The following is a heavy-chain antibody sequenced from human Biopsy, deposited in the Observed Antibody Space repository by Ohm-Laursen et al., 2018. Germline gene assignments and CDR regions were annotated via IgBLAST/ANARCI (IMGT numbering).Heavy chain of an antibody. Sequence: GTLSLTCSVSRDSISNYCWTWIRQSPGKGLEWIGYIYYTGSTNYNPSVKSRVTISVDTSKNQFSLKVRSVTAADTAVYYCVRGVDYYDPYHYYALDVWGQGTTVTVAS. CDR3: VRGVDYYDPYHYYALDV. J-gene: IGHJ6*02. D-gene: IGHD3-22*01. V-gene: IGHV4-59*12. CDR2: IYYTGST. CDR1: RDSISNYC.